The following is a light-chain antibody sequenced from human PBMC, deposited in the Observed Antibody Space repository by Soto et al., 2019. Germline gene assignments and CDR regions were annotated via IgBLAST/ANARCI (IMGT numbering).Light chain of an antibody. CDR3: QHRSTWPRT. J-gene: IGKJ4*01. CDR2: DAS. CDR1: QSVTSS. V-gene: IGKV3-11*01. Sequence: EIVLTQSPGTLSLSPGERATLSCRASQSVTSSLVWYQQKAGQAPRLLIYDASNRATGIPARFSGSGSGTDFTLTISSLEPEDSAVYYCQHRSTWPRTFGGGTQVETK.